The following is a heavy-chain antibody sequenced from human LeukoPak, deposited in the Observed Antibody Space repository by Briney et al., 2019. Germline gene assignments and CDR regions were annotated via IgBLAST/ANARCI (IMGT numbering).Heavy chain of an antibody. Sequence: ASVKVSCKASGYTFTSYDIKWVRQATGQGLEWMGWMNPNSGNTGYAQKLQGRVTITRNTSISTAYMELSSLRSEDTAVYYCATVLQLWLRDRGFDYWGQGTLVTVSS. CDR1: GYTFTSYD. D-gene: IGHD5-18*01. CDR3: ATVLQLWLRDRGFDY. CDR2: MNPNSGNT. V-gene: IGHV1-8*03. J-gene: IGHJ4*02.